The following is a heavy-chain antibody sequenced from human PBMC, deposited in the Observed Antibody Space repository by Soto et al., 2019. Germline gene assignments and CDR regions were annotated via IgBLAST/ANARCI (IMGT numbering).Heavy chain of an antibody. D-gene: IGHD4-17*01. CDR2: ISSRSSYI. CDR1: GFTFSSDS. CDR3: ARGYGDYDPQNYYYYMDV. Sequence: EVQLVESGGGLVKPGGSLRLSCAASGFTFSSDSMNWVRQAPGKGLEWVSSISSRSSYIYYADSVKGRFTISRDNAKNSLYLQMNSLRAEDTAVYYCARGYGDYDPQNYYYYMDVWGNGTTVTVAS. V-gene: IGHV3-21*01. J-gene: IGHJ6*03.